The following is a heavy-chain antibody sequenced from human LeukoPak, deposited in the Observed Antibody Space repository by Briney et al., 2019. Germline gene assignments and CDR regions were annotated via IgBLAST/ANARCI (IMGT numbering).Heavy chain of an antibody. CDR3: ATPLDYYDSSGYHQGGD. Sequence: GGSLRLSCAASGFTFSSCWMTWVRQAPGKGLEWVANIKEDGSKKNYVDSVKGRFTIFRDNAKNSLYLQMNSLRVEDTAVCYCATPLDYYDSSGYHQGGDWGQGTLVTVSS. D-gene: IGHD3-22*01. J-gene: IGHJ4*02. CDR1: GFTFSSCW. CDR2: IKEDGSKK. V-gene: IGHV3-7*03.